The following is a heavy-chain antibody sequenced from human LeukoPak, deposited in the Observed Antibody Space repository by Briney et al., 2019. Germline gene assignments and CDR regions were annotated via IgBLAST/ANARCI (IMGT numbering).Heavy chain of an antibody. Sequence: PGETLSLTCVAFGASVNEYYWSWIRQPPGKALEWIGYIYNGVTTSYNPALRSRVTISADKSTNQFSLRLTSMTAADTAMYYCVQSTGWPGLDFWGQGALVPVSS. CDR3: VQSTGWPGLDF. CDR2: IYNGVTT. D-gene: IGHD2-2*01. V-gene: IGHV4-59*08. J-gene: IGHJ4*02. CDR1: GASVNEYY.